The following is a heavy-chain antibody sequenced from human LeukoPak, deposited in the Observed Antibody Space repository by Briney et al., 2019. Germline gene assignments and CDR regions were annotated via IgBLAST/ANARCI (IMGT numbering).Heavy chain of an antibody. CDR1: GFTFSSSS. CDR3: ARATAVAGYFDY. J-gene: IGHJ4*02. D-gene: IGHD6-19*01. V-gene: IGHV3-48*01. CDR2: ISSSSSTI. Sequence: GGSLRLSCAASGFTFSSSSMNWVRQAPGKGLEWVSYISSSSSTIFYADSVKGRFTISRDNSKNTLYLQMNSLRAEDTAVYYCARATAVAGYFDYWGQGTLVTVSS.